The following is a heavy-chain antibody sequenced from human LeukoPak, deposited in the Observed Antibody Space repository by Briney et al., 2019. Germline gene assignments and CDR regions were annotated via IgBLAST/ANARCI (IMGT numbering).Heavy chain of an antibody. V-gene: IGHV1-69*13. CDR1: GGTFSSYA. Sequence: ASVKVSCKASGGTFSSYAISWVRQAPGQGLEWMGGIIPIFGTANYAQKFQGRVTITADESTSTAYMELSSLRSEDTAVYYCARILGTLGPGDYWGQGTLVTVSS. CDR3: ARILGTLGPGDY. J-gene: IGHJ4*02. D-gene: IGHD3-16*01. CDR2: IIPIFGTA.